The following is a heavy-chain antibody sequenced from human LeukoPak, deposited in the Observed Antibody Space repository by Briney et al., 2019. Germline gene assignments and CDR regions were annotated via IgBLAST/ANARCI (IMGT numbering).Heavy chain of an antibody. J-gene: IGHJ4*02. CDR2: INTYNGNT. Sequence: AAVKVSCKASGCIFTSYGITWVRQAPGQGLEWMGWINTYNGNTNYAQKVQGRVTMTTDTSTRTAYMELRSLRSDDTAIYYCARDLVSGNGYTSSCYYWGQGTQVTVSS. V-gene: IGHV1-18*01. D-gene: IGHD6-13*01. CDR3: ARDLVSGNGYTSSCYY. CDR1: GCIFTSYG.